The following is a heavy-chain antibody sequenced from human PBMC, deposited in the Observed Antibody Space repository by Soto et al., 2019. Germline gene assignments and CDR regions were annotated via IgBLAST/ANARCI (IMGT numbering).Heavy chain of an antibody. Sequence: QVQLVESGGGVVQPGRSLRLSCAASGFTFSSYGMHWVRQAPGKGLEWVAVISYDGSNKYYADSVKGRFTISRDNSKNTLYLQMNSLRAEDTAVYYCAKDPLQYYDILTGPNWFDPWGQGTLVTVSS. V-gene: IGHV3-30*18. CDR1: GFTFSSYG. CDR3: AKDPLQYYDILTGPNWFDP. D-gene: IGHD3-9*01. J-gene: IGHJ5*02. CDR2: ISYDGSNK.